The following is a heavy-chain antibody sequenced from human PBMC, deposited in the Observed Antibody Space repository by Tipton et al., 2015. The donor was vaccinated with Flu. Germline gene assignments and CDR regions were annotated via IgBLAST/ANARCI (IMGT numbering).Heavy chain of an antibody. J-gene: IGHJ2*01. CDR3: ETPTAEFDL. CDR2: IWFDGTRK. V-gene: IGHV3-33*01. D-gene: IGHD7-27*01. Sequence: SLRLSCAASGFRFSGFGMHWVRQAPGEGLEWVAAIWFDGTRKYYADSVKGRFTISRDNSKNTLSLQMNSLRVEDTATYYCETPTAEFDLWGRGTLVIVSS. CDR1: GFRFSGFG.